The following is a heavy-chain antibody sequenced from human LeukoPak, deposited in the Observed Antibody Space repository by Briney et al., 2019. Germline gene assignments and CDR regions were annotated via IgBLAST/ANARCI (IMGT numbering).Heavy chain of an antibody. J-gene: IGHJ5*02. CDR1: DGSVSSVGYY. Sequence: SETLSLTCTVSDGSVSSVGYYWSWIRQPPGTGLEWIGYIYYTGSTNYSPSLQSRVTISADTSKNQFSLNLSSVTPADTTVYYCARATLGYCSGGSCYSFDPWGQGILVTVSS. CDR2: IYYTGST. V-gene: IGHV4-61*08. D-gene: IGHD2-15*01. CDR3: ARATLGYCSGGSCYSFDP.